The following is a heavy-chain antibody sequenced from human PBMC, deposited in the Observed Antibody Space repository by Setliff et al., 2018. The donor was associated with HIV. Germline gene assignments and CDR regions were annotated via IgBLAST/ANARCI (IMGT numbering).Heavy chain of an antibody. J-gene: IGHJ6*02. CDR1: GYSFTSYW. Sequence: GESLTISCKGSGYSFTSYWIGWVRQMPGKGLEWRGIIYPGDSDTRYSPSFQGQVTISADKSISTAYLQWSSLKASDTAMYYCARTTGQSAYYYYGMDVWGQGTTVTVSS. V-gene: IGHV5-51*01. CDR3: ARTTGQSAYYYYGMDV. CDR2: IYPGDSDT.